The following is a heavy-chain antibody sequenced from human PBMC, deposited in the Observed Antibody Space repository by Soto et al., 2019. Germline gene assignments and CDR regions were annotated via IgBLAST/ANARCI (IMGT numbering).Heavy chain of an antibody. CDR3: ARSSGYPFDY. J-gene: IGHJ4*02. CDR2: IYHSGST. CDR1: GGSISSSNW. V-gene: IGHV4-4*02. Sequence: PSETLSLTCAVSGGSISSSNWWSWVRQPPGKGLEWIGEIYHSGSTNYNPSLKSRVTISVDTSKNQFSLKLSSVTAADTAVYYCARSSGYPFDYWGQGTLVTVSS. D-gene: IGHD3-22*01.